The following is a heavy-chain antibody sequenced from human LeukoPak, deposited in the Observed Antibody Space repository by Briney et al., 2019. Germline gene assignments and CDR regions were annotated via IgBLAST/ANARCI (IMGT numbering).Heavy chain of an antibody. Sequence: TSETLSLTCTVSGGSISSSSYYWGWIRQPPGKGLEWIGSIYYSGSTYYNPSLKSRVTISVDTSKNQFSLKLSSVTAADTAVYYCARLRASRNWFGELLRGYNWFDPWGQGTLVTVSS. CDR3: ARLRASRNWFGELLRGYNWFDP. CDR2: IYYSGST. V-gene: IGHV4-39*07. CDR1: GGSISSSSYY. D-gene: IGHD3-10*01. J-gene: IGHJ5*02.